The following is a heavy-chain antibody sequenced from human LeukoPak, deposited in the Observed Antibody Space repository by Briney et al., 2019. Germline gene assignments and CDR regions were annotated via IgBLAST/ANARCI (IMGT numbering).Heavy chain of an antibody. D-gene: IGHD2-2*01. J-gene: IGHJ3*02. Sequence: GGSLRLSCAASGFTFTTHWMSWVRQAPGKGLEWVANIKQDGSDKHYVESVKGRFTISRDNAKNSLYLQMSYLRAEDTAVYYCARLSDTEGSSTSYRASDIWGQGTLVTVSS. CDR3: ARLSDTEGSSTSYRASDI. V-gene: IGHV3-7*01. CDR1: GFTFTTHW. CDR2: IKQDGSDK.